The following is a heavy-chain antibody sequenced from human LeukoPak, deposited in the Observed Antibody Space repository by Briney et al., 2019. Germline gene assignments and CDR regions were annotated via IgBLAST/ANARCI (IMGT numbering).Heavy chain of an antibody. CDR1: GFTFSSYG. V-gene: IGHV3-30*03. Sequence: GRSLRLSCAASGFTFSSYGMHWVRQAPGKGLEWVAVISYDGSNKYYADSVKGRFTISRDNSKNTLYLQMNSLRAEDTAVYYCAREGASNYDFWSGSVLYYFDYWGQGTLVTVSS. D-gene: IGHD3-3*01. CDR3: AREGASNYDFWSGSVLYYFDY. J-gene: IGHJ4*02. CDR2: ISYDGSNK.